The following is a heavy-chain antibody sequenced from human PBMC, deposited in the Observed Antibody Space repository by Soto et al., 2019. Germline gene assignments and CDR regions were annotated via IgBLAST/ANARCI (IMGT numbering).Heavy chain of an antibody. D-gene: IGHD2-2*01. CDR2: IRSKAYGETT. V-gene: IGHV3-49*03. CDR1: GFNFGDYS. CDR3: TRYKYTSRYSYFGMDV. J-gene: IGHJ6*02. Sequence: PXSFQTLSCTGFGFNFGDYSIRWSRQAPGKGLEWVGVIRSKAYGETTDYGASVKGRFTILRDDSKSIAYLQLNSLQGEDTGVYYCTRYKYTSRYSYFGMDVWGHGTAVTVSS.